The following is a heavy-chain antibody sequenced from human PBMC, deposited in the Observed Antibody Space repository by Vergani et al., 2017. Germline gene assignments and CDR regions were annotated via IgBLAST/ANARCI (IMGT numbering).Heavy chain of an antibody. CDR3: ASSNCSSTSCPGEIDY. D-gene: IGHD2-2*01. J-gene: IGHJ4*02. Sequence: QVQLQESGPGLVKPSETLSLTCTVSGGSISSYYWSWIRQPPGKGLEWIGYIYYSGSTNYNPSPKRRVTISVETSKNQFSLKLSSVTAADTAVYYCASSNCSSTSCPGEIDYWGQGTLVTVSS. CDR1: GGSISSYY. CDR2: IYYSGST. V-gene: IGHV4-59*01.